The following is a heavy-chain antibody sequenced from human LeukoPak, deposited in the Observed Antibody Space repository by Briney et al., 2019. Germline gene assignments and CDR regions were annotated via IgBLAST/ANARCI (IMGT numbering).Heavy chain of an antibody. Sequence: RTSETLSLTCTVSGGSISSYYWSWIRQPPGKGLEWIGYIYYSGSTNYNPSLKSRVTISVDTSKNQFSLKLSSVTAADTAVYYCARGYYYGSGSYHLDYWGQGTLATVSS. CDR2: IYYSGST. CDR3: ARGYYYGSGSYHLDY. J-gene: IGHJ4*02. CDR1: GGSISSYY. V-gene: IGHV4-59*01. D-gene: IGHD3-10*01.